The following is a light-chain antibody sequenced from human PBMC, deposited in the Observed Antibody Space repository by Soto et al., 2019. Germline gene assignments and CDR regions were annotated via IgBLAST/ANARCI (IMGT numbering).Light chain of an antibody. V-gene: IGLV1-40*01. CDR3: LSFASSLSVV. CDR2: GNT. CDR1: SSNIGAGYD. Sequence: QSVLTQPPSVSGAPGQRVTISCTGSSSNIGAGYDVHWYQQLPGRAPKLLIYGNTNRPSGVPDRFSGSKSGTSASLAITGLQAEDEADYYCLSFASSLSVVFGGGTKLTVL. J-gene: IGLJ2*01.